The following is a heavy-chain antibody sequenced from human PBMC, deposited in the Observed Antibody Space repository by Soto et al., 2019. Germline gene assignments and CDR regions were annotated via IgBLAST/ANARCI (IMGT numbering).Heavy chain of an antibody. CDR2: IKQDGTEK. D-gene: IGHD3-3*01. CDR1: GFTFSSYW. V-gene: IGHV3-7*03. J-gene: IGHJ4*02. Sequence: GGSLRLSCAASGFTFSSYWMSWVRQAPGKGLAWVADIKQDGTEKYYVDSVKGRFTISRDNAKNSLYLQMNSLRAEDTAVYYCARDKYYDFWIGYSNYYFDYWGQGALVTVSS. CDR3: ARDKYYDFWIGYSNYYFDY.